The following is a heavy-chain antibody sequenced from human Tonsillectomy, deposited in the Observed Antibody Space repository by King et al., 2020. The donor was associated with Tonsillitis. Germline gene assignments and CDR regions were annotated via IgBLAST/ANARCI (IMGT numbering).Heavy chain of an antibody. V-gene: IGHV3-23*04. D-gene: IGHD3-16*01. Sequence: VQLVESGGVLVQPGGSLRLSCAASGFTFSSYAMSWVRQAPGQGLEWVSSIRGSGGSTYYADSVKGRFTISRNNSKNTLYLQMNSLRAEDTAVYYCAKGPLYSRHGKGFDYWGQGTLVTVSS. CDR3: AKGPLYSRHGKGFDY. CDR1: GFTFSSYA. J-gene: IGHJ4*02. CDR2: IRGSGGST.